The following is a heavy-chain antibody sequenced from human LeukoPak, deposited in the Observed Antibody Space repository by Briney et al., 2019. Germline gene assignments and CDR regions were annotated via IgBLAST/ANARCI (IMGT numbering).Heavy chain of an antibody. CDR2: ISSSGSTI. D-gene: IGHD5-18*01. Sequence: GGSLRLSCAASGFTFSSYEMNWVRQAPGKGLEWVSYISSSGSTIYYADSVKGRFTISRDNAKNSLYLQMNSLRAEDTAVYYCARDVDTSSHSSQLDPWGQGTLVTVSS. V-gene: IGHV3-48*03. CDR3: ARDVDTSSHSSQLDP. CDR1: GFTFSSYE. J-gene: IGHJ5*02.